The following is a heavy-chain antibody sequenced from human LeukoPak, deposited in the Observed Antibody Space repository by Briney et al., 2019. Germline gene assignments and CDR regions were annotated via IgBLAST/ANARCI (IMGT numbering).Heavy chain of an antibody. CDR1: GFTFSSYW. CDR3: ARDNSEKLLYDFWSGYYTPNYYFDY. CDR2: IKQDGSEK. J-gene: IGHJ4*02. V-gene: IGHV3-7*01. Sequence: GGSLRLSCAASGFTFSSYWMSWVRQAPGKGLEWVANIKQDGSEKYYVDSVKGRFTISRDNAKNSLYLQMNSLRAEDTAVYYCARDNSEKLLYDFWSGYYTPNYYFDYWGQGTLVTVSS. D-gene: IGHD3-3*01.